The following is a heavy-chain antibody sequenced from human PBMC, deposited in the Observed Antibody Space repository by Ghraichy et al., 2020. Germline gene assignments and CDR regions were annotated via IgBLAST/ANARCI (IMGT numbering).Heavy chain of an antibody. V-gene: IGHV3-7*03. Sequence: GGSLRLSCAASGFTFSPYWMSWVRQVPRKGLEWVANIKRYGSEKYYVDSVKGRFSISRDNAKNSLYLQMNSLRAEDTAVYFCARGGGGWGFDIWGQGTMVTVSS. D-gene: IGHD2-21*01. J-gene: IGHJ3*02. CDR1: GFTFSPYW. CDR2: IKRYGSEK. CDR3: ARGGGGWGFDI.